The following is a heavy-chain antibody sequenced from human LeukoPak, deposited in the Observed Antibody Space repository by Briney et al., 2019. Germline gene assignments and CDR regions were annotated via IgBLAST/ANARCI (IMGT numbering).Heavy chain of an antibody. V-gene: IGHV3-74*01. D-gene: IGHD2-8*01. CDR1: GFSLSGYW. J-gene: IGHJ3*02. Sequence: GGSLRLSCVASGFSLSGYWMYWVRQAPGKGLMYISRNNGDGSTTNYADVVKGRFTMSRDNVKNTLYLQMNSLRVEDTAVYYCARVQGHPPNGLDIWGQGTMVTVSS. CDR2: NNGDGSTT. CDR3: ARVQGHPPNGLDI.